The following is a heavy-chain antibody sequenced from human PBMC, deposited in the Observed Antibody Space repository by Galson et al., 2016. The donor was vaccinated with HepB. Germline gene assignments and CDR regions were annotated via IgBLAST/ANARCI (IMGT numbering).Heavy chain of an antibody. CDR3: ARGLCSSANCYFGPRLGYYYNGMDV. V-gene: IGHV4-34*01. CDR1: GGSFSGYY. Sequence: SETLSLTCAVYGGSFSGYYWTWIRQPPGKGLEWIGEINVGVSTTYSPSLKRRLTISVDTSKNQLSLKLSSVTAADTGTYYCARGLCSSANCYFGPRLGYYYNGMDVWGQGTTVTVSS. D-gene: IGHD2-2*01. J-gene: IGHJ6*02. CDR2: INVGVST.